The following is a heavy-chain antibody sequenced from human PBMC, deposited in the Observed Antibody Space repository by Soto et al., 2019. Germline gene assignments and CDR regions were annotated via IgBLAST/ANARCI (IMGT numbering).Heavy chain of an antibody. CDR2: IYHSGTT. CDR3: ATEYYDSRGYYYIDS. Sequence: PSETLSLTCTVSGGSISRGRYYCSWIRQHPGKGLEWIGHIYHSGTTYYNPSLKSRVTISVDTSKNQISLKPTSVSAADTAVYYCATEYYDSRGYYYIDSWGQGTLVTVS. CDR1: GGSISRGRYY. V-gene: IGHV4-31*03. D-gene: IGHD3-22*01. J-gene: IGHJ4*02.